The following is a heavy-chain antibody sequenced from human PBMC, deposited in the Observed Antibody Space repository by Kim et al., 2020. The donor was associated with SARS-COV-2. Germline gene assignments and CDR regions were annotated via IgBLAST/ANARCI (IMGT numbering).Heavy chain of an antibody. CDR3: AKDQAQYDILTGLDY. D-gene: IGHD3-9*01. Sequence: GDSEKGRLTITRDNSKNTLSLQMNSLRAEDTAVYYCAKDQAQYDILTGLDYWGQGTLVAGSS. J-gene: IGHJ4*02. V-gene: IGHV3-30*02.